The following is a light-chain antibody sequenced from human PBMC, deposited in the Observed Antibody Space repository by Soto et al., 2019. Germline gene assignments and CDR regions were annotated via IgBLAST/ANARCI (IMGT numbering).Light chain of an antibody. CDR3: QQYGSLLT. CDR1: QSVRSSY. CDR2: GAS. J-gene: IGKJ4*01. Sequence: EIVLTQSPGTLSLSPGERATLSCRASQSVRSSYLAWYQQKPGQAPRLLIYGASSRATGIPDRFSGSGSGTEFTLTISRLEPEDFTVYYCQQYGSLLTFGGGTKVEIK. V-gene: IGKV3-20*01.